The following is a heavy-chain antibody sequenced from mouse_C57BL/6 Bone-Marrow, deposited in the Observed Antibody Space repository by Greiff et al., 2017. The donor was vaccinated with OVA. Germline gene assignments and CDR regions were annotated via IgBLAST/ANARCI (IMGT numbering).Heavy chain of an antibody. CDR1: GYAFSSSW. D-gene: IGHD3-2*02. CDR2: IYPGDGDT. CDR3: AGQLRLPLGY. J-gene: IGHJ2*01. Sequence: QVQLQQSGPELVKPGASVKISCKASGYAFSSSWMNWVKQRPGKGLEWIGRIYPGDGDTNYNGKFKGKATLTADKSSSTAYMQLSSLTSEDSAVYFCAGQLRLPLGYWGQGTTLTVSS. V-gene: IGHV1-82*01.